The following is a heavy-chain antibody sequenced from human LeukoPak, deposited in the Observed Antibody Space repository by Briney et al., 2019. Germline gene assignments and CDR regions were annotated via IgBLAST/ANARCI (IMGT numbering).Heavy chain of an antibody. CDR3: ARDGDYDPYYYGMDV. CDR1: GSTFTSYG. J-gene: IGHJ6*02. V-gene: IGHV1-18*01. CDR2: ISAYNGNT. Sequence: ASVKVSCKASGSTFTSYGISWVRQAPGQGLEWLGWISAYNGNTNYAQKLQGRVTMTTDTSTSTAYMELRSLRSDDTAVYYCARDGDYDPYYYGMDVWGQGTTVTVSS. D-gene: IGHD4-17*01.